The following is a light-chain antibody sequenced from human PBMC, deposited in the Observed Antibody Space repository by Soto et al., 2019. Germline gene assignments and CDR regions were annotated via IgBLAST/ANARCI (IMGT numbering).Light chain of an antibody. J-gene: IGLJ1*01. CDR3: GSWDSSLSAYV. CDR1: SSDFGNYNL. V-gene: IGLV2-23*02. CDR2: EVN. Sequence: QSALTQPASVSGSPGQSITISCTGTSSDFGNYNLVSWYQQHPGKVPKLILFEVNKRPSGVSGRFSGSKSGNTASLTISGLQAEDEADYYCGSWDSSLSAYVFATGTKVTVL.